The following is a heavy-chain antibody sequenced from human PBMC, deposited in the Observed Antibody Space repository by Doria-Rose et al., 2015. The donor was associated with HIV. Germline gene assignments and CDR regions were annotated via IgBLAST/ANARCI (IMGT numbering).Heavy chain of an antibody. Sequence: QVQLVPSGTEVKRPGASVKVSCKASGYTFTSYYIHWVRQAPGQGLEWMGVINPSDASTNYTQNFQGRVTVTRDTSTRTVYMELSSLRSEDTAVYYCAREGGFTIFGVVSYWYFDLWGRGTLVSVSS. CDR1: GYTFTSYY. CDR2: INPSDAST. D-gene: IGHD3-3*01. J-gene: IGHJ2*01. V-gene: IGHV1-46*01. CDR3: AREGGFTIFGVVSYWYFDL.